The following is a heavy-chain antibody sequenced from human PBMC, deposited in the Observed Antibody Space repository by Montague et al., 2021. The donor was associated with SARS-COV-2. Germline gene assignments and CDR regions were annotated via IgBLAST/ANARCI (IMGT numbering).Heavy chain of an antibody. Sequence: TLSLTCTVSGRPLNSGGYYWTWIRQHPGKGLEWIGYVYHTGSTYYNPSLKSRVTMSIDMSKNQFSLKLSSVTAADTAVYYCARFPTSYYYDSKAAPATPDAFDIWGQGTMVTVSS. CDR1: GRPLNSGGYY. D-gene: IGHD3-22*01. J-gene: IGHJ3*02. V-gene: IGHV4-31*03. CDR2: VYHTGST. CDR3: ARFPTSYYYDSKAAPATPDAFDI.